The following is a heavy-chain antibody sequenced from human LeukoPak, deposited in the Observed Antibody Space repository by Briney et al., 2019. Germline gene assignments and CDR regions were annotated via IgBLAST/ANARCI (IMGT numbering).Heavy chain of an antibody. CDR2: ISSSGSSI. Sequence: GGSLRLSCAASGFTFSSFGMHWVRQAPRQGLEWVSYISSSGSSIYYADSVKSRFTITRDNAKNSLYLQMNSLRADDKAVDYCARKYCSSTSCLFDCWGQGTLVTVSS. V-gene: IGHV3-48*04. D-gene: IGHD2-2*01. CDR1: GFTFSSFG. J-gene: IGHJ4*02. CDR3: ARKYCSSTSCLFDC.